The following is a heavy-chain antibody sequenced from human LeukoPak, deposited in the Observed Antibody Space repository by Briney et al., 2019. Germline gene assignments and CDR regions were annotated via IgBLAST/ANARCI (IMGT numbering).Heavy chain of an antibody. CDR1: GGSISSHY. CDR2: IYYSGST. J-gene: IGHJ3*02. CDR3: ARDLEGKDAFDI. V-gene: IGHV4-59*11. Sequence: SETLSLTCTVSGGSISSHYGSWIRQPPGKGLEWIGYIYYSGSTNYNPSLKSRVTISVDTSKNQFSLKLSSVTAADTAVYYCARDLEGKDAFDIWGQGTMVTVSS. D-gene: IGHD1-1*01.